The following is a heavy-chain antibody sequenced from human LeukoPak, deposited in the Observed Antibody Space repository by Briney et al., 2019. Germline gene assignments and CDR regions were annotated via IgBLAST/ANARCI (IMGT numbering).Heavy chain of an antibody. CDR2: IKQDGSEK. Sequence: GGSLRLSCAASGFTFSTYWISWVRQAPGKGLEWVANIKQDGSEKYYVDSVKGRFTISRDNAKNSLYLQMNSLGAEDTAVYYCARGSGTFDSWGQGTLVPVSS. V-gene: IGHV3-7*04. D-gene: IGHD1-26*01. J-gene: IGHJ4*02. CDR1: GFTFSTYW. CDR3: ARGSGTFDS.